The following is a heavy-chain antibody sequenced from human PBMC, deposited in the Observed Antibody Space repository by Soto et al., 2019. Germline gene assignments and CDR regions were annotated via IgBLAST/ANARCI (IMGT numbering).Heavy chain of an antibody. CDR1: VDAISIVDW. CDR2: ISHSGST. V-gene: IGHV4-4*02. CDR3: AARNFWSGPWTHTRLDY. D-gene: IGHD3-3*01. Sequence: SETRSLTCAVSVDAISIVDWWSWVPQPPGKGLEWIGQISHSGSTNYNPSLTSRVTISVDKSKNHFSLKLTSVTAADTAVYYCAARNFWSGPWTHTRLDYWGHGTLVTGSS. J-gene: IGHJ4*01.